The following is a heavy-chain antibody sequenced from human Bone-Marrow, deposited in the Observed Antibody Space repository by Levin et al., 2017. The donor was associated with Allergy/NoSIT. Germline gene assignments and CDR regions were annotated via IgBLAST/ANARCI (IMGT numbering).Heavy chain of an antibody. J-gene: IGHJ4*02. CDR3: AMGEYYFDY. D-gene: IGHD3-16*01. V-gene: IGHV4-59*01. CDR2: IYYSGST. Sequence: PSETLSLTCTVSGGSISSYYWSWIRQPPGKGLEWIGYIYYSGSTNYNPSLKSRVTISVDTSKNQFSLKLSSVTAADTAVYYCAMGEYYFDYWGQGPLVTVSS. CDR1: GGSISSYY.